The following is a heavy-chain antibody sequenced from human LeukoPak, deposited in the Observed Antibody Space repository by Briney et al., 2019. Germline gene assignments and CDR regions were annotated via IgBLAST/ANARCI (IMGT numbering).Heavy chain of an antibody. CDR3: ARSYYSGQNDY. J-gene: IGHJ4*02. CDR2: IYSGGST. D-gene: IGHD3-10*01. Sequence: GGSLRLSCAASGFTVSSNYMSWVRQAPGKGLEWVSVIYSGGSTYYADSVKGRFTISRDKSKNTLYLQMNSLRAEDTAVYYCARSYYSGQNDYWGQGTLVTVSS. V-gene: IGHV3-53*01. CDR1: GFTVSSNY.